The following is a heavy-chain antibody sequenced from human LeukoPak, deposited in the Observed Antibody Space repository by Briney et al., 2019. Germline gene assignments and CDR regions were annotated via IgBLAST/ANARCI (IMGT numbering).Heavy chain of an antibody. CDR2: IRYDGSSE. CDR1: GFTFSGYG. D-gene: IGHD5-24*01. CDR3: AGDGWHGLFTY. J-gene: IGHJ4*02. Sequence: GGSLRLSCAASGFTFSGYGMHWVRQAPGKGLEWVAFIRYDGSSEYYADSVKGRFTISRDNSKNTVSLQMNSLRAEDTAVYYCAGDGWHGLFTYWGQGTLVTVSS. V-gene: IGHV3-30*02.